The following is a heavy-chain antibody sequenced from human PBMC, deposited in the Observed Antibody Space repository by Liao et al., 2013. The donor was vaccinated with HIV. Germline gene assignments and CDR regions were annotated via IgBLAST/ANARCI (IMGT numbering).Heavy chain of an antibody. Sequence: QVQLQESGPGLVKPSQTLSLTCTVSGASVSSADYYWSWIRQPPGKGLEWIGNNYYSGSTYYNPSLKSRVTISVDTSKNQFSLKLSSVTAADTAVYYCARIVATIHHYYYMDVWGKGNHGH. CDR2: NYYSGST. D-gene: IGHD5-12*01. V-gene: IGHV4-30-4*08. CDR1: GASVSSADYY. J-gene: IGHJ6*03. CDR3: ARIVATIHHYYYMDV.